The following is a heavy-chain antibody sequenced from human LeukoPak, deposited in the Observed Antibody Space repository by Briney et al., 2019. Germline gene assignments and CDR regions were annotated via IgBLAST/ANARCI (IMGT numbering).Heavy chain of an antibody. CDR1: GGSISTYY. D-gene: IGHD6-19*01. CDR2: IYHSGST. CDR3: ARHSQYSSGWYRHYFDY. J-gene: IGHJ4*02. V-gene: IGHV4-59*08. Sequence: PSETLSLTCTVSGGSISTYYWSWIRQPPGKGLEWIGYIYHSGSTNYNPSLKRRVSISVDTSKNQFSLKLSSVTAADTAVYYCARHSQYSSGWYRHYFDYWGQGTLVTVSS.